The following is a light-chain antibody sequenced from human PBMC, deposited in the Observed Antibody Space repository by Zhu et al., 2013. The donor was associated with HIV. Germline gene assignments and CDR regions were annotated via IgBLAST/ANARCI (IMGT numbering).Light chain of an antibody. CDR2: AAS. CDR3: QQYNSYPLT. CDR1: QTISGY. V-gene: IGKV1-16*02. Sequence: DIQMTQSPSFLSASIRDRITVTCRASQTISGYLNFCQQKPGKAPKLLIYAASSLQRGVPSKFSGSGSGTDFTLTISSLQPEDFATYYCQQYNSYPLTFGQGTRLE. J-gene: IGKJ5*01.